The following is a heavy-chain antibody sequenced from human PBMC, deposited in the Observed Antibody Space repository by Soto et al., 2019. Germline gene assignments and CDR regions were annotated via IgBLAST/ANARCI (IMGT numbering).Heavy chain of an antibody. Sequence: SETLSLTCTVSGGSISSSSYYWGWIRQPPGKGLEWIGSIYYSGSTYYNPSLKSRVTISVDTSKNQFSLKLSSVTAADTAVYYCARLSPSDYGSGSLAPSAWGQGTLVTVSS. CDR3: ARLSPSDYGSGSLAPSA. CDR2: IYYSGST. CDR1: GGSISSSSYY. J-gene: IGHJ4*02. D-gene: IGHD3-10*01. V-gene: IGHV4-39*01.